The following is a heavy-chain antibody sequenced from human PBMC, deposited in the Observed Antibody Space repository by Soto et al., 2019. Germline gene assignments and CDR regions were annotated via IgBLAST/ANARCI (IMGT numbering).Heavy chain of an antibody. CDR3: ARHVPASASGWYRGAFDI. CDR1: GGSISSSSYY. Sequence: QLQLQESGPGLVKPSETLSLTCTVSGGSISSSSYYWGWIRQPPGKGLEWIGSIYYSGSTYYNPSLKSRVTISVDTSKNQFSRKLSSVTAADTAVYYCARHVPASASGWYRGAFDIWGQGTMVTVSS. CDR2: IYYSGST. V-gene: IGHV4-39*01. D-gene: IGHD6-19*01. J-gene: IGHJ3*02.